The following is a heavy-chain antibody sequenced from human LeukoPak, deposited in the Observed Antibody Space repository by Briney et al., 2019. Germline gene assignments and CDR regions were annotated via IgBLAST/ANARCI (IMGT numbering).Heavy chain of an antibody. J-gene: IGHJ4*02. D-gene: IGHD6-25*01. Sequence: GESLKISCKGSGYSFTSYLIGWVRQMPGEGLEWRGMIYPDDSETRYSPSFEGQVTISADKCISTAYLQWSSLKASDTAMYYCARLTASGWPHIDYWGQGTLVTVSS. CDR3: ARLTASGWPHIDY. V-gene: IGHV5-51*01. CDR2: IYPDDSET. CDR1: GYSFTSYL.